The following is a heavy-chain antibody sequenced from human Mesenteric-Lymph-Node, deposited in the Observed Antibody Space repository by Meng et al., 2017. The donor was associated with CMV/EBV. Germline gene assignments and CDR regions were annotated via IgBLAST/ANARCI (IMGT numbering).Heavy chain of an antibody. D-gene: IGHD6-13*01. CDR2: IGADGRRV. V-gene: IGHV3-48*01. Sequence: GESLKISCVASGFSFNSYGMNWVRLAPGKGLEWVSLIGADGRRVFYAESLKGRFTVSRDNAKKSMFLQMNGLRAEDTAVYYCARGSYSISWFPAGGHFDNWGQGTLVTVSS. J-gene: IGHJ4*02. CDR1: GFSFNSYG. CDR3: ARGSYSISWFPAGGHFDN.